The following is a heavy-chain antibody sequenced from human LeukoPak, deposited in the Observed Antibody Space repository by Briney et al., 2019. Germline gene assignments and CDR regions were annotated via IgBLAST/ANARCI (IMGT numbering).Heavy chain of an antibody. CDR3: ARGSWSAADTNIDY. CDR2: ISSDGSRT. CDR1: GFTLSTYW. V-gene: IGHV3-74*01. Sequence: PGGSLRLSCAASGFTLSTYWMHWVRQGPGKGLVWVSGISSDGSRTTYADSVKGRFTISRDNAKNTLYLQMSTLRAEDTAVYYCARGSWSAADTNIDYWGQGTLVTVSS. D-gene: IGHD6-13*01. J-gene: IGHJ4*02.